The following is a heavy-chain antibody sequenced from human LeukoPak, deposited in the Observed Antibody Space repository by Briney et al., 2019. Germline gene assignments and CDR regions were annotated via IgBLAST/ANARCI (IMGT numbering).Heavy chain of an antibody. CDR2: MIPILGIA. Sequence: SVKLSCKASGGTCSSCAISWVRHAPGQGLEWMGRMIPILGIANYAQKFQGRVTITADKSTSTVYMELSSLRSEDTAAYYSAAVPRIAVADQASDIWGKGTMVTVSS. J-gene: IGHJ3*02. V-gene: IGHV1-69*04. CDR3: AAVPRIAVADQASDI. D-gene: IGHD6-19*01. CDR1: GGTCSSCA.